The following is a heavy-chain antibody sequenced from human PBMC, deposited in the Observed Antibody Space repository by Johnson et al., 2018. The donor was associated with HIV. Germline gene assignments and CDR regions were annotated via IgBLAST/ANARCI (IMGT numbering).Heavy chain of an antibody. CDR2: IRYDGSNK. Sequence: QVQLVESGGGVVQPGRSLRLSCAASGFTFSSYGMHWVRQAPGKGLEWVAVIRYDGSNKYYADSVKGRFTISRDNSKNTMYLQMNSLRAEDTAVYYCAKSPGKDHGGNSGGIDIWGQGTMVTVSA. J-gene: IGHJ3*02. V-gene: IGHV3-33*06. CDR3: AKSPGKDHGGNSGGIDI. CDR1: GFTFSSYG. D-gene: IGHD4-23*01.